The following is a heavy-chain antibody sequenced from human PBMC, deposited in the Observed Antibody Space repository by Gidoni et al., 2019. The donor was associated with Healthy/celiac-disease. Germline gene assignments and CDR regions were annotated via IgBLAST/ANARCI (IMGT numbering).Heavy chain of an antibody. V-gene: IGHV4-34*01. CDR2: INHSGST. Sequence: QVQLQQWGAGRLKPSETLSLTCAVYGGSFSGYYWSWIRQPPGKGLEWIGEINHSGSTNYNPSRKSRVTISVDTSKNQFSLKLSSVTAADTAVYYCARGHDNWNDGFGYWGQGTLVTVSS. CDR1: GGSFSGYY. J-gene: IGHJ4*02. CDR3: ARGHDNWNDGFGY. D-gene: IGHD1-1*01.